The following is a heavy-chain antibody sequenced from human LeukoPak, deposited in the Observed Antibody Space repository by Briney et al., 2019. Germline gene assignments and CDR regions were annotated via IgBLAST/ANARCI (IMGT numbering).Heavy chain of an antibody. CDR2: ISGSGGST. D-gene: IGHD6-19*01. Sequence: GGSLRVSCAASGFTFSSYAMSWVRQAPGKGLEWVSAISGSGGSTYYADSVKGRFTISRDNSKNTLYLQMNSLRAEDTAVYYCAKDQGIAVAGILDYWGQGTLVTVSS. CDR3: AKDQGIAVAGILDY. CDR1: GFTFSSYA. V-gene: IGHV3-23*01. J-gene: IGHJ4*02.